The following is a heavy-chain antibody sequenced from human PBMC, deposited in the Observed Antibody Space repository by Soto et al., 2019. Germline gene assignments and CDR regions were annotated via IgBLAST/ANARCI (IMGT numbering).Heavy chain of an antibody. Sequence: QVPLEQSGAEVKKPGSSVKVSCKASGGTLSDHGVSWLRQAPGQGLEWVGGTIPVFDTAKYAQKFQGRVTIAADKSTNIAYMELSSLRSEDTAFYYCARGVYGSGNYYTGPSAFDIWGQGTMVIVSS. V-gene: IGHV1-69*06. CDR2: TIPVFDTA. CDR1: GGTLSDHG. J-gene: IGHJ3*02. CDR3: ARGVYGSGNYYTGPSAFDI. D-gene: IGHD3-10*01.